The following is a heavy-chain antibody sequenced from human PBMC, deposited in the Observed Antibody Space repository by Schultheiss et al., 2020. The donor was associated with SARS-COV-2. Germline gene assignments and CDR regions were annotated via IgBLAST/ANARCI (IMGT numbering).Heavy chain of an antibody. V-gene: IGHV1-2*06. CDR1: GYTFTSYY. D-gene: IGHD3/OR15-3a*01. CDR3: AREVGLSHLVDY. J-gene: IGHJ4*02. Sequence: ASVKVSCKASGYTFTSYYMHWVRQAPGQGLEWMGRINPNSGGTNYAQKFQGRVTITRDTSASTAYMELRSLRSDDTALYYCAREVGLSHLVDYWGQGTLVTVSS. CDR2: INPNSGGT.